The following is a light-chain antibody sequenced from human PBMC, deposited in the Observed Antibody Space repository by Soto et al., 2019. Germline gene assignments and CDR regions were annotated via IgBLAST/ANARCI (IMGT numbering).Light chain of an antibody. CDR1: QSVGSK. Sequence: EIVMTQSPATLSVSPGERASLSCRASQSVGSKLALYQHKPGQAPRLLIYDASTRATGFPARFSGSGSGTEFTLTISSLQPEDFAVYYCQQYNNWPPFTFGPGTKVDIK. CDR3: QQYNNWPPFT. V-gene: IGKV3-15*01. CDR2: DAS. J-gene: IGKJ3*01.